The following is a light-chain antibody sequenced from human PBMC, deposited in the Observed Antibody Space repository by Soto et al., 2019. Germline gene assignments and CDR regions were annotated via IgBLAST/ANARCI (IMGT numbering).Light chain of an antibody. CDR1: SSDVGGYNY. J-gene: IGLJ2*01. CDR2: DVI. V-gene: IGLV2-11*01. CDR3: CSYAGSYILV. Sequence: QSALTQSRSVSGSPGQSVTISCTGTSSDVGGYNYVSWYQQHPGKAPKLFIYDVIKRPSGVPDRFSGSKSGNTASLTISGLQAEDEADYYCCSYAGSYILVFGGGTKVTVL.